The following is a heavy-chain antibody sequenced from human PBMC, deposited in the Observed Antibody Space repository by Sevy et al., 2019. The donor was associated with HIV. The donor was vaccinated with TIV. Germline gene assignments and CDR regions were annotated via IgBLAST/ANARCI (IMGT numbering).Heavy chain of an antibody. Sequence: GGSLRLSCAASGFTFTNYGMHWVRQAPGKGLEWVSAISNSGANTYYANSVRGRFTVSRDKSKNTVYLQVNSLRAEDTAIYYCAKEWTLLSDWYGEFDYWGQGTLVTVSS. J-gene: IGHJ4*02. CDR1: GFTFTNYG. V-gene: IGHV3-23*01. CDR2: ISNSGANT. CDR3: AKEWTLLSDWYGEFDY. D-gene: IGHD6-19*01.